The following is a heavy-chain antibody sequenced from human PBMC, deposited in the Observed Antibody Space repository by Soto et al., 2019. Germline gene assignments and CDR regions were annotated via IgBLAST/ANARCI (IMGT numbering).Heavy chain of an antibody. D-gene: IGHD3-10*01. Sequence: SETLSLTCTVSGGSISSGGYYWSWIRQHPGKGLEWIGYIYYSGSTYYNPSLQSRLTMSVDTSKNQFSLKLNSVTAADTAVYYCARFYYASGSLIVRAPDYWGQGTLVTVSS. CDR3: ARFYYASGSLIVRAPDY. CDR2: IYYSGST. J-gene: IGHJ4*02. CDR1: GGSISSGGYY. V-gene: IGHV4-31*03.